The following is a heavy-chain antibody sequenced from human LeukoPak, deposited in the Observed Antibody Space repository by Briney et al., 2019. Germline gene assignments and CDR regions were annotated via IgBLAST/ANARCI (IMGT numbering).Heavy chain of an antibody. V-gene: IGHV3-23*01. D-gene: IGHD3-9*01. Sequence: PGGSLRLSCAASGFTFSSYSMNWVRQAPGKGLEWVSAISGSGGSTYYADSVKGRFTISRDNSKNTLYLQMNSLRAEDTAVYYCAKDHDILTGYAYYFDYWGQGTLVTVSS. CDR1: GFTFSSYS. J-gene: IGHJ4*02. CDR3: AKDHDILTGYAYYFDY. CDR2: ISGSGGST.